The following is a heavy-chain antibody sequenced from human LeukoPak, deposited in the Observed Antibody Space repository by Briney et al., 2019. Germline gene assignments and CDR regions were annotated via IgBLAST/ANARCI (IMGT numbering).Heavy chain of an antibody. J-gene: IGHJ1*01. CDR1: GGSISGSSYY. CDR2: INYSGST. V-gene: IGHV4-39*01. D-gene: IGHD6-13*01. Sequence: ASEIVSLTCTVSGGSISGSSYYWGRIRQPPGKGLEWIGSINYSGSTYYNPSLKSRVTISVDTSKNQFSLKLSSVTAADTAVYYCASIRIEAAGSGLGAEYFQHWGQGTLVTVSS. CDR3: ASIRIEAAGSGLGAEYFQH.